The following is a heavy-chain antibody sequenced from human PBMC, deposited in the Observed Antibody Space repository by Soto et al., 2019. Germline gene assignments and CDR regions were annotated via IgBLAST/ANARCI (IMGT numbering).Heavy chain of an antibody. CDR1: GYTFTSYY. J-gene: IGHJ6*03. D-gene: IGHD3-16*01. Sequence: GASVKVSCKASGYTFTSYYMHWVRQAPGQGLEWMGIINPSGGSTSYAEKFQGRVTMTRDTSTSTVYMELSSLRSEDTAVYYCARDPRRGGYYYYYMDVWGKGTTVTVSS. V-gene: IGHV1-46*03. CDR3: ARDPRRGGYYYYYMDV. CDR2: INPSGGST.